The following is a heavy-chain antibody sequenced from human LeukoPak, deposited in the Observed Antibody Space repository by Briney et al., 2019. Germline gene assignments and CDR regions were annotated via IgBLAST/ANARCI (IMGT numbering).Heavy chain of an antibody. CDR1: GGSIRSGSHY. D-gene: IGHD3-22*01. CDR3: AKRDDSGGNLVDL. V-gene: IGHV4-39*02. CDR2: IYYSAST. Sequence: SETLSLTCTVSGGSIRSGSHYWVWIRQPPGKGLEWIGSIYYSASTYYNSSLENRVTISIDTSKNHFSLRLRSLSAADTSVYYCAKRDDSGGNLVDLWGQGTLVTVSS. J-gene: IGHJ4*02.